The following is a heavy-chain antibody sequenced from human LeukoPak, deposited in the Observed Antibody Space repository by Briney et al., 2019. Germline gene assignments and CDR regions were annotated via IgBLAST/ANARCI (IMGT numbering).Heavy chain of an antibody. CDR2: IIPIFGTA. J-gene: IGHJ4*02. CDR1: GGTFSSYA. CDR3: ATSWYSYGPFDY. V-gene: IGHV1-69*13. D-gene: IGHD5-18*01. Sequence: VASVKVSCKASGGTFSSYAISWVRQAPGQGLEWMGGIIPIFGTASYAQKFQGRVTITADESTSTAYMELSSLRSEDTAVYYCATSWYSYGPFDYWGQGTLVTVSS.